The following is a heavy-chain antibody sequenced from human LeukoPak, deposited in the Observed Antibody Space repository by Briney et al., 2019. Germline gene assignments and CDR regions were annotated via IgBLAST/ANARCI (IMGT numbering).Heavy chain of an antibody. Sequence: GESLRLSCAASGFTFNTYAMSWVRQAPGKGLEWVSAISGSGGTTYYADSVKGRFTISRDNSKNTLYLQMNSLRAEDTAVYYCAKYSRPPSIDYWGQGTLVTVPS. V-gene: IGHV3-23*01. CDR3: AKYSRPPSIDY. CDR1: GFTFNTYA. D-gene: IGHD6-13*01. J-gene: IGHJ4*02. CDR2: ISGSGGTT.